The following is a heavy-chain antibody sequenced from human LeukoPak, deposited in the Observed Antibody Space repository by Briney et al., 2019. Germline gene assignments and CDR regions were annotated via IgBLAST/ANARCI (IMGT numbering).Heavy chain of an antibody. Sequence: SETLSLTRTVSGGSISDYHRGWIRQPPGKGLEWIGYFYNSGSSTYNPSLKSRVTISVDTSKEQFSLKVNSVTAADTAVYYCTRGAGWLIDYWGQGILVTVSS. CDR3: TRGAGWLIDY. V-gene: IGHV4-59*01. CDR1: GGSISDYH. CDR2: FYNSGSS. D-gene: IGHD3-16*01. J-gene: IGHJ4*02.